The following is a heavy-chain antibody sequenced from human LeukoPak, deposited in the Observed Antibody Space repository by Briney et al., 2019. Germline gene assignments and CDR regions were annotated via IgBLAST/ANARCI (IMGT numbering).Heavy chain of an antibody. Sequence: GGSLRLSCAASGFTFSSYGMHWVRQAPGKGLEWVAFIRYDGSNKYYVDSVKGRFTISRDNSKNTLYLQMNSLRAEDTAVYYCAKERGVGAGRTYLLLHYFDYWGQGTLVTVSS. D-gene: IGHD6-13*01. CDR3: AKERGVGAGRTYLLLHYFDY. V-gene: IGHV3-30*02. CDR1: GFTFSSYG. J-gene: IGHJ4*02. CDR2: IRYDGSNK.